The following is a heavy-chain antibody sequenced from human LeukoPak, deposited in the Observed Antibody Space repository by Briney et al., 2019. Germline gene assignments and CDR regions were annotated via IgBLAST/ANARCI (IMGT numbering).Heavy chain of an antibody. CDR2: ISAYNGNT. CDR1: GYTFTGYY. Sequence: GASVKVSCKASGYTFTGYYMHWVRQAPGQGLEWMGWISAYNGNTNYAQKLQGRVTMTTDTSTSTAYMELRSLRSDDTAVYYCASFRPGGAVWGQGTLVTVSS. CDR3: ASFRPGGAV. D-gene: IGHD3-16*01. V-gene: IGHV1-18*04. J-gene: IGHJ4*02.